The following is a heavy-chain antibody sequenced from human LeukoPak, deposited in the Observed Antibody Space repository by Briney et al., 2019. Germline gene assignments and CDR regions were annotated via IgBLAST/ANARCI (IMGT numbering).Heavy chain of an antibody. CDR1: GGSISISNYY. V-gene: IGHV4-39*07. CDR2: MSYSGRT. Sequence: PSETLSLTCTVSGGSISISNYYWGWIRQPPGKGLEWIGSMSYSGRTYCNPSLKTRVTVSLDTSKNQFSLKLNSVTAADTAVYYCARDYDVLTAYPPTQLFDPWGQGTLVTVSS. CDR3: ARDYDVLTAYPPTQLFDP. J-gene: IGHJ5*02. D-gene: IGHD3-9*01.